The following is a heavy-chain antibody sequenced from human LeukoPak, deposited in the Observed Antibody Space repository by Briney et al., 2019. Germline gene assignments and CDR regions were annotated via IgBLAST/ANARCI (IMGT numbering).Heavy chain of an antibody. CDR2: IIPIFGTA. D-gene: IGHD6-13*01. V-gene: IGHV1-69*01. CDR1: GGTFSSYA. Sequence: SVKVSCKASGGTFSSYAISWVRQAPGQGLEWMGGIIPIFGTANYAQKFQGRVTITADESTSTAYMELSSLRSEDTAVYYCARDHRQQLDLYYYYYGMDVWGQGTTATVSS. J-gene: IGHJ6*02. CDR3: ARDHRQQLDLYYYYYGMDV.